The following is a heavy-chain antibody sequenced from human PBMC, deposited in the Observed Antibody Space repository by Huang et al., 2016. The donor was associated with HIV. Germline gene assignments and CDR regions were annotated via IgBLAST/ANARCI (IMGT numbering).Heavy chain of an antibody. CDR3: VVDDTSGYFSSDY. CDR2: SSANKGET. V-gene: IGHV1-18*04. CDR1: GYTFTSFG. J-gene: IGHJ4*02. D-gene: IGHD3-22*01. Sequence: QVHLVQSGPEVKKPGASVKVSCKASGYTFTSFGISWVRQAPGQGLEWMGSSSANKGETNYAQKFRVRVTMTTDTSTRTAHMELRSLRSDDSAVYYCVVDDTSGYFSSDYWGQGTLVTVSS.